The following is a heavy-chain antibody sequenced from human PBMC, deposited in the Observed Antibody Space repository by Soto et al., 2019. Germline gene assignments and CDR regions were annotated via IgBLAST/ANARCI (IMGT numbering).Heavy chain of an antibody. J-gene: IGHJ4*02. CDR3: ARDQVSVAGTLGVGY. Sequence: QVQLVQSGAEVKKPGSSVKVSCKASGGTFSSYAISWVRQAPGQGLEWMGGIIPIFGTANYAQKFQGRVTITAYESTSTAYMELSSLSSEDTAVYYCARDQVSVAGTLGVGYWGQGTLVTVSS. V-gene: IGHV1-69*01. CDR1: GGTFSSYA. D-gene: IGHD6-19*01. CDR2: IIPIFGTA.